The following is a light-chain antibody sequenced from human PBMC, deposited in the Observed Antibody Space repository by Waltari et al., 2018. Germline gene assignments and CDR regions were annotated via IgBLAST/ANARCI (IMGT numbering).Light chain of an antibody. CDR2: TAS. J-gene: IGKJ2*01. CDR3: QKYNSYYT. Sequence: DIQMTQSPSTLSASVGDSVTITCRASQSISSWLAWYQQKPGKAPKLLIYTASRLESGGPSRFSGRGSGTEFTLNISSLQPDDFATYYCQKYNSYYTFGQGTKLEIK. V-gene: IGKV1-5*03. CDR1: QSISSW.